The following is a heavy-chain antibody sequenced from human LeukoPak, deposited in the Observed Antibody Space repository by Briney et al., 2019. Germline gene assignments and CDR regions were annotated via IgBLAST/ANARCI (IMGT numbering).Heavy chain of an antibody. CDR3: AKDIGRRYCSGGSCYDTYGMDV. CDR2: ISWNSGSI. V-gene: IGHV3-9*01. J-gene: IGHJ6*02. D-gene: IGHD2-15*01. CDR1: GFTFDDCA. Sequence: GGSLRLSCAASGFTFDDCAMHWVRQAPGKGLEWVSGISWNSGSIGYADSVKGRFTISRDNAKNSLYLQMNSLRAEDTALYYCAKDIGRRYCSGGSCYDTYGMDVWGQGTTVTVSS.